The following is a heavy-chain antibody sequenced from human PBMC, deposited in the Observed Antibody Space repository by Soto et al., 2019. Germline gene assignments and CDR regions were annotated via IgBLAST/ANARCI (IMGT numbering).Heavy chain of an antibody. CDR3: TRPLTTGWNLLINAY. CDR1: GFTFSNYW. Sequence: GGSLRLSCAASGFTFSNYWMSWVRQAPQKGLEWVATIKQDGSEKYYVDSVKGRFTISRDNAENSLYLQMNSLRAEDTALYYRTRPLTTGWNLLINAYWGKGTLVTVSS. CDR2: IKQDGSEK. J-gene: IGHJ4*02. V-gene: IGHV3-7*01. D-gene: IGHD1-26*01.